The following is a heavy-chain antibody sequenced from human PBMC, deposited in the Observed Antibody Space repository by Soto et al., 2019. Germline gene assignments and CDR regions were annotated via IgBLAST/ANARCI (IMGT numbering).Heavy chain of an antibody. V-gene: IGHV3-33*01. D-gene: IGHD2-8*01. Sequence: QVQLVESGGGVVQPGRSLRLSCAASGFTFSSYGMHWVRQAPGKGLEWVAVIWYDGSNKYYADSVKGRFTISRDNSKNTLYLLMNSLRAEDTAVYYCARDGVLMVYAISNYYYYYMDVWGKGTTVTVSS. CDR2: IWYDGSNK. J-gene: IGHJ6*03. CDR3: ARDGVLMVYAISNYYYYYMDV. CDR1: GFTFSSYG.